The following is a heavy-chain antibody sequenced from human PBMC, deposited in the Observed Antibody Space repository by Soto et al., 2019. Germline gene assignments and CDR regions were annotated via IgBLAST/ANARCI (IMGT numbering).Heavy chain of an antibody. D-gene: IGHD3-10*01. CDR3: ARRRKSITNDAFDI. Sequence: SVKVSCKASGYTFTSYGISWVRQAPGQGLEWMGWINPNSGGTNYAQKFQGWVTMTRDTSISTAYMELSRLRSDDTAVYYCARRRKSITNDAFDIWGQGTMVSV. V-gene: IGHV1-2*04. J-gene: IGHJ3*02. CDR1: GYTFTSYG. CDR2: INPNSGGT.